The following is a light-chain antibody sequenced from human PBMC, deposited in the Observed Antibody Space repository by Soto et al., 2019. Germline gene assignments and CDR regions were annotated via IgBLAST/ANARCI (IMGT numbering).Light chain of an antibody. J-gene: IGLJ1*01. CDR1: SSDVGGYNY. Sequence: QSALTQPASVSGSPGQSITISCTGTSSDVGGYNYVSWYQQHPGKAPKLMIYDVSNRPSGVSNRFSGSKSGNTASLTISGLHDADEADDYCSSYTSSSTPYVFGTGTKVTVL. CDR2: DVS. CDR3: SSYTSSSTPYV. V-gene: IGLV2-14*01.